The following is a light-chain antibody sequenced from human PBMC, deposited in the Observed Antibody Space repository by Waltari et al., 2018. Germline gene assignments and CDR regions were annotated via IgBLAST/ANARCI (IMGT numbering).Light chain of an antibody. V-gene: IGKV4-1*01. Sequence: DIVMNQSPESLAVSLGERATINCKSSKSVLYTSNNMNYLAWYQQRPVQPPKLLIYWASTRESGVPDRFSGSGSGTDFTLTISSLQAEDVALYYCQQYYSTPFTFGPGTKVEIK. CDR3: QQYYSTPFT. J-gene: IGKJ3*01. CDR2: WAS. CDR1: KSVLYTSNNMNY.